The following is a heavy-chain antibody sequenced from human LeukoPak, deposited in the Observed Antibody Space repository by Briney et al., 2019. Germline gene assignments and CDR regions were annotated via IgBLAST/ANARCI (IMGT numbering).Heavy chain of an antibody. CDR1: GFTFTDYW. D-gene: IGHD6-13*01. Sequence: GGSLRLSCAASGFTFTDYWMNWVRQAPGKGLEWVASIRQDGGEKSYVDSVKGRFTISRDNTKSSLYLQINSLRAEDTAVYYCARDGTAAGLYFDLWGQGTLVTVSS. V-gene: IGHV3-7*01. CDR3: ARDGTAAGLYFDL. J-gene: IGHJ4*01. CDR2: IRQDGGEK.